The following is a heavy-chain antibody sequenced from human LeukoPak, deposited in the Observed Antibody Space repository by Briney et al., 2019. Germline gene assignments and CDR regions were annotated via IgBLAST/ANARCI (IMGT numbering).Heavy chain of an antibody. Sequence: ETLSLTCTVSGGSISSYYWSWIRQPPGKGLEWIGYIYYSGSTNYNPSLKSRVTISVDTSKNQFSLKLSSVTAADTAVYYCARERTDYGSGSYYTDYWGQGTLVTVSS. J-gene: IGHJ4*02. CDR2: IYYSGST. V-gene: IGHV4-59*01. D-gene: IGHD3-10*01. CDR3: ARERTDYGSGSYYTDY. CDR1: GGSISSYY.